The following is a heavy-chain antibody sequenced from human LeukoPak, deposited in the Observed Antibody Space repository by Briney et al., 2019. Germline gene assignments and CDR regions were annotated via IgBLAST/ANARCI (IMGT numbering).Heavy chain of an antibody. CDR2: INPNSGGT. Sequence: ASVRVSCKASGYTFTVYYMHWVRQAPGQGREWMGWINPNSGGTNYAQKFQGRVTMTRDTSISTAYMELSRLRSDDTAVYYCARDPDPLYGDYDYWGQGTLVTVSS. CDR3: ARDPDPLYGDYDY. J-gene: IGHJ4*02. CDR1: GYTFTVYY. D-gene: IGHD4-17*01. V-gene: IGHV1-2*02.